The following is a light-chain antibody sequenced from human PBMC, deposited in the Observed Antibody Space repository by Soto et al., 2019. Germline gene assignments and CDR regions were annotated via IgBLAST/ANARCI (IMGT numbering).Light chain of an antibody. Sequence: QSVLTQPASVSGSPGQSSTISCTGTSSDVGGYNYVSWYQQHPGKAPKLMIYDVSNRPSGVSNRFSDSKSGNTASLTISGLQAEDEADYYCSSYTSGTTLVFGGGTKLTVL. CDR3: SSYTSGTTLV. CDR2: DVS. V-gene: IGLV2-14*01. J-gene: IGLJ2*01. CDR1: SSDVGGYNY.